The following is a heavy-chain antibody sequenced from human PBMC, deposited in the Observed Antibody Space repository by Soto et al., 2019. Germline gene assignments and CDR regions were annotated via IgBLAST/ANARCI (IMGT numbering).Heavy chain of an antibody. V-gene: IGHV3-23*01. CDR2: IYGNGRST. J-gene: IGHJ4*02. Sequence: EVQLLESGGGLVQPAGSLRLSCAASGFTFSIYIMSWFRQAPGKGLEWVSSIYGNGRSTFYSASVKGRFTISRDNSGNTVYLQMSSLRAEDTAIYYCATDFTPDSRWDIDYWGQGSLVTVSS. D-gene: IGHD1-26*01. CDR1: GFTFSIYI. CDR3: ATDFTPDSRWDIDY.